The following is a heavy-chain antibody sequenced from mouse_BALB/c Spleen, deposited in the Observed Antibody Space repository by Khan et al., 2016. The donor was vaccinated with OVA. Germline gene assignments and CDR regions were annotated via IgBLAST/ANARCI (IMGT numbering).Heavy chain of an antibody. Sequence: VQLVESGPGLVAPSQSLSLTCTVSGYSLSRYNIHWVRQPPGKSLEWLGMIWGDGGTDYYSTPKSRLSTSKDNTTSQVFFKMNSLQTDDTAMYYCARAYYRYDGYYSFDYWGQGTSVTVSS. V-gene: IGHV2-6-4*01. CDR3: ARAYYRYDGYYSFDY. J-gene: IGHJ4*01. CDR2: IWGDGGT. D-gene: IGHD2-14*01. CDR1: GYSLSRYN.